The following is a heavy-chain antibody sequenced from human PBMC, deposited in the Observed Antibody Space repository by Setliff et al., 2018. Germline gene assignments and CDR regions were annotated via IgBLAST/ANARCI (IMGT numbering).Heavy chain of an antibody. J-gene: IGHJ6*02. Sequence: KPSETLSLTCTVSGGSISSYYWSWIRQPPGKGLEWIGYIYYSGSTNYNPSLKSRVTISVDTSKNQFSLKLSSVTAADTAVYYCARGGGYYFGYYYYGMDVWGQGTTVTAP. V-gene: IGHV4-59*01. CDR2: IYYSGST. D-gene: IGHD3-22*01. CDR1: GGSISSYY. CDR3: ARGGGYYFGYYYYGMDV.